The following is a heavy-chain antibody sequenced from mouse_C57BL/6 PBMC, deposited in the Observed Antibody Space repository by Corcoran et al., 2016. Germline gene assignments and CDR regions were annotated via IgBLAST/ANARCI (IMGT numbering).Heavy chain of an antibody. J-gene: IGHJ3*01. Sequence: QVQLQQTGPELVKPGASVKLSFKASGYTFTHYYINWVKQRPGQGLEWIGWIFPGSGSTYYNEKFTGKATLTVNKSSSTAYMLLSSLTSEDSAVYFCARCMVTTGGFAYWGQGTLVTVSA. CDR3: ARCMVTTGGFAY. CDR1: GYTFTHYY. V-gene: IGHV1-75*01. D-gene: IGHD2-2*01. CDR2: IFPGSGST.